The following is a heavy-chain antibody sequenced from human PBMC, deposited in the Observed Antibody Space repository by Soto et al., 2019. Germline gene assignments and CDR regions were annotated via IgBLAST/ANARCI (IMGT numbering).Heavy chain of an antibody. Sequence: QVQLVQSGAEVKKPGSSVKVSCKASGGTFSSYAISWVRQAPGEGLEWMGGIIPIFGTANYAQKFQGRVTITADESTSTAYMELSSLRSEDTAVYDCARDDLEYSSSSYFDSWGQGTLVTVSS. CDR3: ARDDLEYSSSSYFDS. CDR1: GGTFSSYA. CDR2: IIPIFGTA. D-gene: IGHD6-6*01. V-gene: IGHV1-69*01. J-gene: IGHJ4*02.